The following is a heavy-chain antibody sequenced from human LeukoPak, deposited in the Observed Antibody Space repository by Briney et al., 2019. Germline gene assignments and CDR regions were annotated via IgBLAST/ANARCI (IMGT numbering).Heavy chain of an antibody. CDR3: ARHSGSFYIPGDY. J-gene: IGHJ4*02. CDR1: GFTVGNNY. D-gene: IGHD1-26*01. V-gene: IGHV3-53*01. Sequence: GGSLRLSCAASGFTVGNNYMSWVRQAPGKGLEWVSVIYSGGSRYYADSVKGRFTISRDNSKNTLFLQMNSLRVEDTDMYYCARHSGSFYIPGDYWGQGTLVTVSS. CDR2: IYSGGSR.